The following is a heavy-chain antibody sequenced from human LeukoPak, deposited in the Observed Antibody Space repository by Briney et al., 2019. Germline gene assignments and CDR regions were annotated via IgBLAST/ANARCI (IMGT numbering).Heavy chain of an antibody. V-gene: IGHV6-1*01. CDR3: ARGSRRATWF. D-gene: IGHD3-10*01. CDR1: GDTVSSNSAA. J-gene: IGHJ4*02. Sequence: SQTLSLTCALSGDTVSSNSAAWHWIRQSPSRGLEWLGRTYYRSQWYNDYAVSVKSRITINPDTSKNQFALQLYSVTPDASALYCCARGSRRATWFWAQGTLVTVSS. CDR2: TYYRSQWYN.